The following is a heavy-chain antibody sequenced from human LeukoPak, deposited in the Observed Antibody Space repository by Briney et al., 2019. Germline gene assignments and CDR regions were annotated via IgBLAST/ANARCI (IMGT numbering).Heavy chain of an antibody. V-gene: IGHV3-30*03. CDR3: ARELSGSSSRHLDY. CDR2: ISYDGSNK. Sequence: QTGGSLRRSCAASGFTFSSYGMHWVRQAPGKGLEWVAVISYDGSNKYYADSVKGRFTISRDNSKNTLYLQMNSLRAEDTAVYYCARELSGSSSRHLDYWGQGTLVTVSS. D-gene: IGHD6-13*01. CDR1: GFTFSSYG. J-gene: IGHJ4*02.